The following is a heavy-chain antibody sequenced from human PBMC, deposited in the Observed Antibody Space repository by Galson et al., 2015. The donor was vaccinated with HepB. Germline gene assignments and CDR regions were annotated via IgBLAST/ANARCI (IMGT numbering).Heavy chain of an antibody. J-gene: IGHJ2*01. V-gene: IGHV6-1*01. D-gene: IGHD6-13*01. CDR3: AREAIAAAGTLGDWYFDL. Sequence: CAISGDSVSSNSAAWNWIRQSPSRGLEWLGRTYYRSKWYNDYAVSVESRITINPDTSKNQFSLQLNSVTPEDTAVYYCAREAIAAAGTLGDWYFDLWGRGTLVTVSS. CDR2: TYYRSKWYN. CDR1: GDSVSSNSAA.